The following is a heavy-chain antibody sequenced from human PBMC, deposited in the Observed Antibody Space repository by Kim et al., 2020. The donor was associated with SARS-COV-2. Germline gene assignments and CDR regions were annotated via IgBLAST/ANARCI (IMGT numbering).Heavy chain of an antibody. J-gene: IGHJ4*02. D-gene: IGHD1-26*01. CDR1: GFTFSSYA. CDR2: ISGSGGST. CDR3: AKDPRSVRSGSDKC. V-gene: IGHV3-23*01. Sequence: GGSLRLSCAASGFTFSSYAMSWVRQAPGKGLEWVSAISGSGGSTYYADSVKGRFTISRDNSKNTLYLQMNSLRAEDTAVYYCAKDPRSVRSGSDKCWGQGTLVTVSS.